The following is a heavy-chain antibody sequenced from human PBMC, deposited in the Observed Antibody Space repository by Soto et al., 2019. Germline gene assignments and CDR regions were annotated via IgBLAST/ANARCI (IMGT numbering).Heavy chain of an antibody. Sequence: GGALRISCAASGFPFGGYCVHWVRPAPGKGLEWVAVIWYDGSNKYYADSVKGRFTISRDNSKNTLYLQMNSLRAEDTAVYYCARDLAPSGGMDVWGQGTTVTVSS. CDR2: IWYDGSNK. CDR3: ARDLAPSGGMDV. J-gene: IGHJ6*02. CDR1: GFPFGGYC. V-gene: IGHV3-33*01.